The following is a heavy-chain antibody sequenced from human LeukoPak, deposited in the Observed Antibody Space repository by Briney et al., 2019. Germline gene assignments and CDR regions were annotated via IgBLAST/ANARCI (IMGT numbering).Heavy chain of an antibody. D-gene: IGHD3-10*01. CDR1: GGSISSYY. CDR2: IYYSGST. J-gene: IGHJ4*02. V-gene: IGHV4-59*08. CDR3: ASNYYGSGSLDY. Sequence: KPSETLSLTCTVSGGSISSYYWSWIRQPPGKQLEWIGYIYYSGSTNYNPSLKGRVTISVDTSKNQFSLKLSSVTAADTAVYYCASNYYGSGSLDYWGQGNLVTVSS.